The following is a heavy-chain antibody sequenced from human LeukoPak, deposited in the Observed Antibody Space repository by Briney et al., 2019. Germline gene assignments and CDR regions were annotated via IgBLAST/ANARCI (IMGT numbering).Heavy chain of an antibody. CDR1: GGSISSSSYY. V-gene: IGHV4-39*01. CDR2: IYYSGSI. J-gene: IGHJ4*02. D-gene: IGHD3-22*01. Sequence: SETLSLTCTVSGGSISSSSYYWGWIRQPPGKGLEWIGSIYYSGSIYYNPSLKSRVTISVDTSKNQFSLKLSSVTAADTAVYYCARRIKGSSGPSPFDYWGQGTLVTVSS. CDR3: ARRIKGSSGPSPFDY.